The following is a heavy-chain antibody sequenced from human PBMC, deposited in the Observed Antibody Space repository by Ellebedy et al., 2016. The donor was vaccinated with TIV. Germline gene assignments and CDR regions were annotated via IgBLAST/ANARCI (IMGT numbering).Heavy chain of an antibody. D-gene: IGHD2/OR15-2a*01. CDR1: GGTFRNDT. CDR3: ARDFSAPLYAMDV. Sequence: SVKVSCXASGGTFRNDTISWVRQAPGQGLEWMGGIISIFSTPDYAQKFQGRVTFTSDTSATTVYMELSSLKSKDTAMYYCARDFSAPLYAMDVWGQGTTVTVFS. J-gene: IGHJ6*02. V-gene: IGHV1-69*05. CDR2: IISIFSTP.